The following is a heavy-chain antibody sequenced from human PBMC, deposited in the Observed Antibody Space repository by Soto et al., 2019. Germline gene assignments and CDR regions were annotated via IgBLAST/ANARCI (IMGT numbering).Heavy chain of an antibody. CDR2: ISGSGGST. CDR3: AKDRALGYCSGGSCRTFDY. J-gene: IGHJ4*02. CDR1: GFTFSSYA. Sequence: GGSLRLSCAASGFTFSSYAMSWVRQAPGKGLEWVSAISGSGGSTYYADSVKGRFTISRDNSKNTLYLQMNSLRAEDTAVYYCAKDRALGYCSGGSCRTFDYWGQGTLVTVSS. D-gene: IGHD2-15*01. V-gene: IGHV3-23*01.